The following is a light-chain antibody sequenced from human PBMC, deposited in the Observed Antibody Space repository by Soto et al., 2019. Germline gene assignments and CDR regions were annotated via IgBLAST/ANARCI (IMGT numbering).Light chain of an antibody. CDR2: DVS. V-gene: IGLV2-14*01. J-gene: IGLJ1*01. CDR3: SSYTSSSTLYV. Sequence: QSVLTQPASVSGSPGQSITISCTGTSSDVGGYNYVSWYQQHPGKAPKLMIYDVSNRPSGVPNRFSGSKSGNTASLTISGLQAEDDADYYCSSYTSSSTLYVFGTGTKVTVL. CDR1: SSDVGGYNY.